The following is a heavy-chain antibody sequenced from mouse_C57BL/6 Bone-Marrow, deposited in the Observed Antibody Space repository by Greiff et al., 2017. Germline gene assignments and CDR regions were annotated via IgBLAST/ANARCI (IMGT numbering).Heavy chain of an antibody. D-gene: IGHD1-1*01. J-gene: IGHJ4*01. V-gene: IGHV5-15*01. Sequence: EVHLVESGGGLVQPGGSLKLSCAASGFTFSDYGMAWVRQAPRKGPEWVAFISNLAYSIYYADTVTGRFTISRENAKNTLYLEMSSRRSEDTAMDYCARLTTVVANYAMDYWGQGTSVTVSS. CDR2: ISNLAYSI. CDR3: ARLTTVVANYAMDY. CDR1: GFTFSDYG.